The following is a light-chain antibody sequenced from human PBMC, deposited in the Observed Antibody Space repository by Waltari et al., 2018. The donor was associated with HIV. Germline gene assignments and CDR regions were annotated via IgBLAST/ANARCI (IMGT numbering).Light chain of an antibody. CDR2: AAT. Sequence: DIQITQSPSSLSASIGDRVTITCPTSQHMNLYLNCYQQRPGKTPSLLIFAATTLHTGVPSRFSASGSGTTFSLAISSLQVDDVATYYCQQTFSLPLTSGAGTKVEL. V-gene: IGKV1-39*01. CDR1: QHMNLY. CDR3: QQTFSLPLT. J-gene: IGKJ4*01.